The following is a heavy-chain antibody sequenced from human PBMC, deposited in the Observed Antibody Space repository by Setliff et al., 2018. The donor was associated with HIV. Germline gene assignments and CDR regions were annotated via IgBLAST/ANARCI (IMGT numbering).Heavy chain of an antibody. J-gene: IGHJ4*02. V-gene: IGHV4-59*01. Sequence: SETLSLTCTVSGGPISSYYWSWIRQPPGKGLEWIWYIYYSGSSKNTPSLKSRVTISVDTPKNEFSLKLSSMTAADTAVYYCARGIAVAGPYFDYWGQGTLVTVSS. CDR2: IYYSGSS. CDR1: GGPISSYY. CDR3: ARGIAVAGPYFDY. D-gene: IGHD6-19*01.